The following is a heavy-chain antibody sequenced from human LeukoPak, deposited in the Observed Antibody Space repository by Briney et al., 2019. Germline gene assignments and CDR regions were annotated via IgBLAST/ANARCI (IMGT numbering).Heavy chain of an antibody. J-gene: IGHJ4*02. CDR1: GFTFSSDS. CDR2: ISSSSYI. D-gene: IGHD6-13*01. V-gene: IGHV3-21*01. CDR3: ASYLAAAGNYYFDY. Sequence: PGGSLRLSCAASGFTFSSDSMNWVRQAPGKGLEWVSSISSSSYIYYADSVKGRFTISRDNAKNSLYLQMNSLRAEDTAVYYCASYLAAAGNYYFDYWGQGTLVTVSS.